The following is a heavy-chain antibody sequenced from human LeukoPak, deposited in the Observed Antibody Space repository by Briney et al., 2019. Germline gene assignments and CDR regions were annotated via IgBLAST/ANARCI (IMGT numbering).Heavy chain of an antibody. CDR2: INAGNGNT. CDR1: GYTFTSYA. Sequence: ASVKVSCKASGYTFTSYAMHWVRQAPGQRLEWMGWINAGNGNTKYSQEFQGRVTITRDTSASTAYMELSSLRSEDMAVYYCARDNAAAGTYFDYWGQGTLVTVSS. V-gene: IGHV1-3*03. CDR3: ARDNAAAGTYFDY. D-gene: IGHD6-13*01. J-gene: IGHJ4*02.